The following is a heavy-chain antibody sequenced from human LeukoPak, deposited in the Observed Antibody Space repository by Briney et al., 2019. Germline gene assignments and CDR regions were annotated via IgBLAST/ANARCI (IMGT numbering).Heavy chain of an antibody. CDR1: GFTFSSYS. CDR2: ISSSSSYI. Sequence: GGSLRLSCAASGFTFSSYSMNWVRQAPGEGLEWVSSISSSSSYIYYADSVKGRFTISRDNAKNSLYLQMNSLRAEDTAVYYCARDGLFLPEYSYDPVDYWGQGTLVTVSS. D-gene: IGHD5-18*01. CDR3: ARDGLFLPEYSYDPVDY. V-gene: IGHV3-21*01. J-gene: IGHJ4*02.